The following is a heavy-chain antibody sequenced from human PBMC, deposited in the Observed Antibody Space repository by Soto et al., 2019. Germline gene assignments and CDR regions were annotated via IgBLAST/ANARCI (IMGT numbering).Heavy chain of an antibody. D-gene: IGHD3-10*01. Sequence: PGGSLRLSCAASGFTFSSFAMSWVRQAPGKGLEWVSSINGGGGSTYYADSVKGRFIISRDNSKNTLYLQMNSLSAEDTAIYYCAKHRDHFGSGQPDNWLDPWGQGTLVTVSS. CDR3: AKHRDHFGSGQPDNWLDP. V-gene: IGHV3-23*01. CDR1: GFTFSSFA. CDR2: INGGGGST. J-gene: IGHJ5*02.